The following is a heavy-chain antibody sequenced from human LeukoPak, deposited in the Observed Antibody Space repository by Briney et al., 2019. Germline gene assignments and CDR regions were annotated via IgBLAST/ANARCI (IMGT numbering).Heavy chain of an antibody. CDR2: IKSKADGGTT. D-gene: IGHD2-21*02. CDR1: GFSFTNAW. Sequence: PGGSLILSCAASGFSFTNAWMNWVRQAPGKGLEWICHIKSKADGGTTDYAAPVQGRFTISRDDSKSTLYLQMDGLNIEDTAAYTSATRPCGDCSDRTSVYLFAYSGQRVLVTVSS. CDR3: ATRPCGDCSDRTSVYLFAY. J-gene: IGHJ4*02. V-gene: IGHV3-15*01.